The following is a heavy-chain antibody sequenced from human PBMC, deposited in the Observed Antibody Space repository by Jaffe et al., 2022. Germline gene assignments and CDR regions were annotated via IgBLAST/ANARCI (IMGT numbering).Heavy chain of an antibody. D-gene: IGHD4-17*01. CDR2: INAGNGNT. V-gene: IGHV1-3*01. CDR3: ATPSGDGDYADDAFDI. CDR1: GYTFTSYA. Sequence: QVQLVQSGAEVKKPGASVKVSCKASGYTFTSYAMHWVRQAPGQRLEWMGWINAGNGNTKYSQKFQGRVTITRDTSASTAYMELSSLRSEDTAVYYCATPSGDGDYADDAFDIWGQGTMVTVSS. J-gene: IGHJ3*02.